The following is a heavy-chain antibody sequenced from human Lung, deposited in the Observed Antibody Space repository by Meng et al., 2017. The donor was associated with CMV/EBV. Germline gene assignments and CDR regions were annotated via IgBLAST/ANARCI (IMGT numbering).Heavy chain of an antibody. J-gene: IGHJ4*02. CDR3: ARDSSTGFYYFDY. V-gene: IGHV3-30*02. Sequence: SCASSGFIFSSFGMNWVRQAPGEGLGWVAIIRYDGSNEYYEDSVRGRITISRDITKNTLYLERNSLRLDDAAVYYCARDSSTGFYYFDYWGQGTLVTVSS. CDR1: GFIFSSFG. CDR2: IRYDGSNE. D-gene: IGHD2-8*02.